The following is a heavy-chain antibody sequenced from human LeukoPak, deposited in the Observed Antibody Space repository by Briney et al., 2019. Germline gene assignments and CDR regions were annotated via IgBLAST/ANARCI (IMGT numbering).Heavy chain of an antibody. V-gene: IGHV3-30*18. CDR2: ISYDGSNK. Sequence: GGSLRLSCAASGFTFSSYGMHWVRQAPGKGLEWVAVISYDGSNKYYADSVKGRFTISRDNSKNTLYLQMNSLRAEDTAVYYCAKGGLIEGWDEAFDIWGQGTMVTVSS. J-gene: IGHJ3*02. CDR3: AKGGLIEGWDEAFDI. CDR1: GFTFSSYG. D-gene: IGHD3-22*01.